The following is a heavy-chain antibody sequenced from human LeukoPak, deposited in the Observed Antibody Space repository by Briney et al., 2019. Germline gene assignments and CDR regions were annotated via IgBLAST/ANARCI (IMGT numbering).Heavy chain of an antibody. V-gene: IGHV3-33*01. CDR3: ARDMDGSGSYPARYYGMDV. D-gene: IGHD3-10*01. J-gene: IGHJ6*02. CDR2: IWYDGSNK. CDR1: GFTFSSYG. Sequence: GGSLRLSCAASGFTFSSYGMHWVRQAPGKGREWVAVIWYDGSNKHYADSVKGRVTISRDNSKNTLYLQMNSLRAEDTAVYYCARDMDGSGSYPARYYGMDVWGQGPTVTVS.